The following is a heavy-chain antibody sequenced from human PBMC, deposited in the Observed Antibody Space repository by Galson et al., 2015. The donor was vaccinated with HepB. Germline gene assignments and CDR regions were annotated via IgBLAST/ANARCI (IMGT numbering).Heavy chain of an antibody. CDR2: IKQDGSEK. D-gene: IGHD4-23*01. CDR3: ARVPSGGQTMDY. Sequence: SLRLSCAASEFIFSNYWMSWVRQAPGKGLEWVANIKQDGSEKNYVDSVKGRFTISRDNARSSLYLQMNSLRAEDTALYYCARVPSGGQTMDYWGQGTLVTVSS. CDR1: EFIFSNYW. J-gene: IGHJ4*02. V-gene: IGHV3-7*01.